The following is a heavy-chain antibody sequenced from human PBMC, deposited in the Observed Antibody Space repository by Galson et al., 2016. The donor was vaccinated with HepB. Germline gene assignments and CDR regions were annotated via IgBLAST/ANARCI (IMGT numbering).Heavy chain of an antibody. V-gene: IGHV3-11*01. Sequence: SLRLSCAASGFTFHDYFMTWIRQAPGKGLEWVSYISSSGNTIYYGDSVKGRFTISRDNAKNSVYLQMNSLRAEDTAVYYCATEPSSWKAHYCDYWGQGILVAVSS. D-gene: IGHD2-2*01. J-gene: IGHJ4*02. CDR2: ISSSGNTI. CDR1: GFTFHDYF. CDR3: ATEPSSWKAHYCDY.